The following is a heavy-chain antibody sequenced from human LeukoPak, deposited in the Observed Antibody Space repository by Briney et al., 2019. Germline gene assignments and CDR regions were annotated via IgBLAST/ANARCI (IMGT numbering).Heavy chain of an antibody. J-gene: IGHJ4*02. CDR1: GYTFTSYG. V-gene: IGHV1-18*01. CDR2: ISAYNGNT. CDR3: ARATYIVSTILLDY. Sequence: ASVKVSCKASGYTFTSYGISWVRQAPGQGLEWMGWISAYNGNTNYAQKLQGRVTMTTDTSTSTAYMELRSLRAEDTAVYYCARATYIVSTILLDYWGQGTLVTVSS. D-gene: IGHD5/OR15-5a*01.